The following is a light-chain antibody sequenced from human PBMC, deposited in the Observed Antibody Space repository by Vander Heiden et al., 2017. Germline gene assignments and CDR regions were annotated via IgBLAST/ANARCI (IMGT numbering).Light chain of an antibody. CDR3: AAGDDSRNGHVV. CDR1: NSTIGSNA. CDR2: VIN. V-gene: IGLV1-44*01. Sequence: QSVLTQPPSASGTPGQRVTISCSRSNSTIGSNALNWYQQVPGTATNLRIYVINQRPSGGPDRFSGAKAGTSASLAISGLQSEDEADYYCAAGDDSRNGHVVFGGGTKLTVL. J-gene: IGLJ2*01.